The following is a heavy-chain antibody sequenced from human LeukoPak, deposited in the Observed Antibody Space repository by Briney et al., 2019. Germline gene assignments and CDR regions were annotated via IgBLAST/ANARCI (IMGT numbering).Heavy chain of an antibody. CDR2: ICGSCGNT. CDR3: TKDVGVVMFDY. J-gene: IGHJ4*02. Sequence: GGSLRLSCAASGFTFSDYAMSWVRQAPGKGLEWVSTICGSCGNTHYADSVKGRLTISRDNSKSMLYLQMSSLRAEDTAVYYCTKDVGVVMFDYWGQGTLVTVSS. CDR1: GFTFSDYA. V-gene: IGHV3-23*01. D-gene: IGHD3-3*01.